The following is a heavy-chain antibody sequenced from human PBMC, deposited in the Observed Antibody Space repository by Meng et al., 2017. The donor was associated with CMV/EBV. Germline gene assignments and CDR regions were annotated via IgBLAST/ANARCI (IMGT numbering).Heavy chain of an antibody. CDR3: ARVGRSGNMVARSNRKTSGGVFFDY. CDR2: INPNSGGT. CDR1: GYTFTGYY. Sequence: ASVKVSCKASGYTFTGYYMHWVRQAPGQGLEWMGWINPNSGGTNYAQKFQGRVTMTRDTSISTAYMELSRLRSDDTAVYYCARVGRSGNMVARSNRKTSGGVFFDYWGQGTLVTVSS. J-gene: IGHJ4*02. D-gene: IGHD5-12*01. V-gene: IGHV1-2*02.